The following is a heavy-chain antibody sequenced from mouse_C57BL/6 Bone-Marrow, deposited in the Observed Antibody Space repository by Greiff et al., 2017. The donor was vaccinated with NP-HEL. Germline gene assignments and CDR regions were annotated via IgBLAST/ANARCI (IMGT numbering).Heavy chain of an antibody. D-gene: IGHD2-10*02. J-gene: IGHJ4*01. V-gene: IGHV14-1*01. CDR3: TYGNYETAYAMDY. CDR1: GFNIKDYY. CDR2: IDPEDGDT. Sequence: EVQLQQSGAELVRPGASVKLSCTASGFNIKDYYMHWVKQRPEQGLEWIGRIDPEDGDTEYAPKFQGKATMTADTSSNTAYLQLSSLTSEDTAVYYCTYGNYETAYAMDYWGQGTSVTVSS.